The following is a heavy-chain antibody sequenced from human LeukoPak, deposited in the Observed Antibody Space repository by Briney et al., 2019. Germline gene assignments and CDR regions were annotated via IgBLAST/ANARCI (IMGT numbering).Heavy chain of an antibody. CDR1: GYRFASYW. V-gene: IGHV5-51*01. CDR3: ARREVSYYFDY. J-gene: IGHJ4*02. CDR2: IYPGDSDT. Sequence: GESLKISCKGSGYRFASYWIGWVRQMPGKGLEWMGIIYPGDSDTRYSPSFQGQVTISADKSISTAYLQWSSLKASDTAMYYCARREVSYYFDYWGQGTLVTVSS.